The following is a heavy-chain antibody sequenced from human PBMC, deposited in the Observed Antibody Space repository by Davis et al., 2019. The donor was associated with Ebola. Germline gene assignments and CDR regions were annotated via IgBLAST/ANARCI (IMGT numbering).Heavy chain of an antibody. CDR3: ARDLERYGSGSFFDY. J-gene: IGHJ4*02. CDR1: GYTFTSYG. Sequence: ASVKVSCKASGYTFTSYGISWVRQAPGQGLEWMGWISAYNGNTNYAQKLQGRVTMTTDTSTSTAYMELSSLRSEDTAVYYCARDLERYGSGSFFDYWGQGTLVTVSS. V-gene: IGHV1-18*01. D-gene: IGHD3-10*01. CDR2: ISAYNGNT.